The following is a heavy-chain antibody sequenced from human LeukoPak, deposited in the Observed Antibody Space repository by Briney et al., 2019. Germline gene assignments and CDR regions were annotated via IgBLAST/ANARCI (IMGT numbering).Heavy chain of an antibody. CDR2: IYSGVST. D-gene: IGHD4-11*01. CDR3: ASGETTAFDY. Sequence: GGSLRLSCAGSGFTVSSSYMNWVRQTPGKGLEWVSVIYSGVSTDYTDSVKGRFTISRDNSKSTLYLQMNSLRAGDTAVYYCASGETTAFDYWGQGTLVTVSS. V-gene: IGHV3-66*01. J-gene: IGHJ4*02. CDR1: GFTVSSSY.